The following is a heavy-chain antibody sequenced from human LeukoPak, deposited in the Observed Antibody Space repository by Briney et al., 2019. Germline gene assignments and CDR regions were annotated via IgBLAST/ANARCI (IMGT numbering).Heavy chain of an antibody. CDR1: GASFSGYY. J-gene: IGHJ5*02. Sequence: PSETLSLTCAVYGASFSGYYWSWIRQPPGKGLEWIGEINHSASTNYNPSLKSRVTISVDTSKNQFSLKVNSVTAADTAVYYCARLPTGFPNWFDPWGQGTRVTVSS. D-gene: IGHD2-8*02. CDR2: INHSAST. V-gene: IGHV4-34*01. CDR3: ARLPTGFPNWFDP.